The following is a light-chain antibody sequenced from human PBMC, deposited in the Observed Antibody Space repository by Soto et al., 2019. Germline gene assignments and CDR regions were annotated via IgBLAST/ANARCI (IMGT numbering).Light chain of an antibody. J-gene: IGLJ1*01. CDR1: SSDVGGYNY. V-gene: IGLV2-14*01. CDR3: SSYRSRSLYV. Sequence: QSVLTQPASVSGSPGQSITISCTGTSSDVGGYNYVSWYQQHPGKAPKLMIYEGSKRPSGVSNRFSGSKCGNTASLTISGLQAEDEADYYCSSYRSRSLYVFGTGTKVTV. CDR2: EGS.